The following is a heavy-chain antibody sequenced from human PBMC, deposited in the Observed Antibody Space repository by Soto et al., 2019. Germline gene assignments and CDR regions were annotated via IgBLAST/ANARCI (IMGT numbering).Heavy chain of an antibody. Sequence: VESGGGLVQPGGSLRLSCAASGFTFSSYEMNWVRQAPGKGLEWVSYISRGGGTIYYADSVKGRFTISRDNAKNSLYLQMNSLRAEDTAVYYCARDDSGWDYWGQGTLVTVSS. D-gene: IGHD5-12*01. CDR3: ARDDSGWDY. V-gene: IGHV3-48*03. J-gene: IGHJ4*02. CDR2: ISRGGGTI. CDR1: GFTFSSYE.